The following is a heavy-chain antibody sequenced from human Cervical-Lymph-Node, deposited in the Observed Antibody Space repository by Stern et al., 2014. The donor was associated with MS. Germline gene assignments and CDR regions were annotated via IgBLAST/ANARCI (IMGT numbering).Heavy chain of an antibody. D-gene: IGHD6-13*01. J-gene: IGHJ4*02. CDR2: VSSDGSNK. Sequence: QVQLVQSGGGVVQPGRSLSLSCAASGLTFSSYPMRWIRQAPGKGLEWVALVSSDGSNKYYADSVKGRFTISRDNSKNAHYLQMNGLRVEDTAVYYCARGRAGRSYFDLWGQGTLVSVSS. CDR3: ARGRAGRSYFDL. V-gene: IGHV3-30*04. CDR1: GLTFSSYP.